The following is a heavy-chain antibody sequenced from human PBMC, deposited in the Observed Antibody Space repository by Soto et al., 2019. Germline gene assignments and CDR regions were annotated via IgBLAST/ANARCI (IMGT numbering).Heavy chain of an antibody. CDR3: ARSGSRNWYFDL. CDR1: GFTFSSYW. V-gene: IGHV3-74*01. D-gene: IGHD1-26*01. CDR2: INSDGSST. J-gene: IGHJ2*01. Sequence: EVQLVESGGGLVQPGGSLRLSCAASGFTFSSYWMHWVRQAPGKGLVWVSRINSDGSSTNYADSVKGRFTISRDNAKNTLNLQMNSLRAEDTAVYYCARSGSRNWYFDLWGRGTRVTVSS.